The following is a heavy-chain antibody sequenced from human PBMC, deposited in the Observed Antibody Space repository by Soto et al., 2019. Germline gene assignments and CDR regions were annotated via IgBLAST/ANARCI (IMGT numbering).Heavy chain of an antibody. CDR1: GYTFTNLG. V-gene: IGHV1-18*01. CDR3: ARGLTEMATRGWYYGMDV. D-gene: IGHD5-12*01. J-gene: IGHJ6*02. CDR2: INAYNGNT. Sequence: ASVKVSCKASGYTFTNLGISWVRQAPGQGLEWMGWINAYNGNTNYAQMLQGRVTMTSDTPTSTAYMELRSLRSYDAAVYYCARGLTEMATRGWYYGMDVWGQGRTVTVS.